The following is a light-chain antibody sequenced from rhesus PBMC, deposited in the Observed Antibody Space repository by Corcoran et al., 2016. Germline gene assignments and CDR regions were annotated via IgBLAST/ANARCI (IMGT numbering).Light chain of an antibody. CDR1: QSVGSY. CDR3: QQSSNSLT. Sequence: ETVVTQSPATLALSPGERATLSCRASQSVGSYLAWYQQKPGQAPRHLIYGASSRATGIPARFSGSGAGTDFTLTISSLEPEDVGVYYCQQSSNSLTFGGGTKVEIK. V-gene: IGKV3-24*04. J-gene: IGKJ4*01. CDR2: GAS.